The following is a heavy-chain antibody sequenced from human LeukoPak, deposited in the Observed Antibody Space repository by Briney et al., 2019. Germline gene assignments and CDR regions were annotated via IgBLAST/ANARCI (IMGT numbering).Heavy chain of an antibody. CDR3: ARSSGTGTFSY. CDR1: GDPISRSTYY. CDR2: VYYGRSP. Sequence: SETLSLTCTVSGDPISRSTYYWAWIRQPPGKGLEWIGSVYYGRSPYFNPSLESRATISVDTSKNHFSLKMSSVTAADTAVYYCARSSGTGTFSYWGQGTLVTVSS. J-gene: IGHJ4*02. D-gene: IGHD6-25*01. V-gene: IGHV4-39*02.